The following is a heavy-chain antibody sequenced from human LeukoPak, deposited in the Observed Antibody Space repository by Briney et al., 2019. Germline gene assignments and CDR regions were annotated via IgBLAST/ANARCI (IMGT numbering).Heavy chain of an antibody. CDR1: GYTFSNYG. CDR3: ARHSGSGWQALGY. V-gene: IGHV1-18*04. Sequence: ASVKVSCKASGYTFSNYGISGVRQAPGLGLEWMGWTSYNGNTNYAQKFQDRVTMTTDTSTTTAYMELRSLESDDTAVYYCARHSGSGWQALGYWGQGTLVTVSS. D-gene: IGHD6-19*01. J-gene: IGHJ4*02. CDR2: TSYNGNT.